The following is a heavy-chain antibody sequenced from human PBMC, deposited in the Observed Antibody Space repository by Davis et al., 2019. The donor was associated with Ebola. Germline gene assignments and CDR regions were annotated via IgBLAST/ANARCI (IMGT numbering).Heavy chain of an antibody. CDR1: GFTFSSYW. D-gene: IGHD6-19*01. J-gene: IGHJ3*02. CDR2: INSDGSST. V-gene: IGHV3-74*01. CDR3: ARTEWLVYAFDI. Sequence: HTGGSLRLSCAASGFTFSSYWMHWVRQAPGEGLVWVSRINSDGSSTSYADSVKGRFTISRDNAKNTLYLQMNSLRAEDTAVYYCARTEWLVYAFDIWGQGTMVTVSS.